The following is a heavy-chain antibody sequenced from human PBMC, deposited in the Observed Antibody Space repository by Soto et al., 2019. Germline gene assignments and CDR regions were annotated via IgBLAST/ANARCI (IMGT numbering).Heavy chain of an antibody. Sequence: QVQLVESGGGVVQPGRSLRLSCAASGFTFSNYAMHWVRQAPGKGLEWVALMSYEGSDIYYADSVKGRFTISRDNPKNXLYLXMNSLXXXXXXXXXXXXXXXXXXXXXXXXXDXWGQGTLVTVSS. J-gene: IGHJ4*02. CDR2: MSYEGSDI. CDR1: GFTFSNYA. CDR3: XXXXXXXXXXXXXXXDX. V-gene: IGHV3-30-3*01.